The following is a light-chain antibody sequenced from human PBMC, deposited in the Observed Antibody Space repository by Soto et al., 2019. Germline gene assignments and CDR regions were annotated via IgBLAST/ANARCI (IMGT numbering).Light chain of an antibody. CDR1: QSISNY. J-gene: IGKJ2*01. CDR3: QQSYSTPPYT. CDR2: ATS. V-gene: IGKV1-39*01. Sequence: DIQMTQSPSSLSASVGDRVTITCRASQSISNYLNWYQQKPGQAPKLLIYATSNLQRGVPTRFSGSGSGTDFTLTISSLQPEDFATYHCQQSYSTPPYTFAQGTSLEIK.